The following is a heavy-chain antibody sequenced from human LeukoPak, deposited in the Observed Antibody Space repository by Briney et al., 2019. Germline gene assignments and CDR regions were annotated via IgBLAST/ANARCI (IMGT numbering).Heavy chain of an antibody. J-gene: IGHJ6*02. CDR3: ARDQDEGFGELYSYGMDV. V-gene: IGHV3-11*01. CDR1: GFTFSDYY. CDR2: ISSSGSTI. Sequence: GGSLRLSCEVSGFTFSDYYMSWIRQAPGKGLEWVSYISSSGSTIYYADSVKGRFTISRDNAKNSLYLQMNSLRAEDTAVYYCARDQDEGFGELYSYGMDVWGQGTTVTVSS. D-gene: IGHD3-10*01.